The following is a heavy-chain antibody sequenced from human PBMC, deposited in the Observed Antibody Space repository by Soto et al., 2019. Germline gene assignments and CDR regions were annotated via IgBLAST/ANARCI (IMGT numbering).Heavy chain of an antibody. Sequence: QLQLQESRPGLVKPSETLSLTCTVSGGSISSSSYYWGWIRQPPGKGLEWIGSIYYSGSTYYNPSLKSRVTISVDTSKNHFSLKLSSVTAADTAVYYCATEGPAASTSAIDYLGQGTLVTVSS. CDR1: GGSISSSSYY. J-gene: IGHJ4*02. CDR2: IYYSGST. V-gene: IGHV4-39*01. D-gene: IGHD6-13*01. CDR3: ATEGPAASTSAIDY.